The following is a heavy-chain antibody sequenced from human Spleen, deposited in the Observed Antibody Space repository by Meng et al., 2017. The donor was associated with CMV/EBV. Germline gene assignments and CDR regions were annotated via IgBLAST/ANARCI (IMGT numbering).Heavy chain of an antibody. V-gene: IGHV4-34*01. CDR2: INHSGST. CDR3: ARGRITIFGVVHMDV. CDR1: GGSFSAYY. Sequence: SETLSLTCAVYGGSFSAYYWSWIRQPPGKGLEWIGEINHSGSTNYNPSLKSRVTISVDTSKNQFSLKLSSVTAADTAVYYCARGRITIFGVVHMDVWGQGTTVTVSS. J-gene: IGHJ6*02. D-gene: IGHD3-3*01.